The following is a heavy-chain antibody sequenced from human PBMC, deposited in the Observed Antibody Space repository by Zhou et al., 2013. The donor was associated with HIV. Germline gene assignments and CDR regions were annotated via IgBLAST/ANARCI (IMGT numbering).Heavy chain of an antibody. V-gene: IGHV1-69*05. CDR1: GGTFSSYA. CDR3: ARGIVVVPNDYYYYYMDV. J-gene: IGHJ6*03. Sequence: QVQLVQSGAEVKKPGSSVKVSCKASGGTFSSYAISWVRQAPGQGLEWMGGIIPIFGTANYAQKFQGRVTITTDESTSTAYMELSSLRSEDTAVYYCARGIVVVPNDYYYYYMDVWGKGTTVTVSS. D-gene: IGHD2-2*01. CDR2: IIPIFGTA.